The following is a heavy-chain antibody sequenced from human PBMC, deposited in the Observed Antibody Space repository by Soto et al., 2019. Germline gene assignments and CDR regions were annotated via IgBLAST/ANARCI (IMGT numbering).Heavy chain of an antibody. Sequence: GGSLRLSCAASGFTFSGSAMHWVRQASGKGLEWVGRIQIKANSYATAYAASVKGRFTISRDDSKNTAYLQMNSLRAEDTAVYYCARDILTGYFDYWGQGNLVPVSS. V-gene: IGHV3-73*01. D-gene: IGHD3-9*01. CDR2: IQIKANSYAT. J-gene: IGHJ4*02. CDR3: ARDILTGYFDY. CDR1: GFTFSGSA.